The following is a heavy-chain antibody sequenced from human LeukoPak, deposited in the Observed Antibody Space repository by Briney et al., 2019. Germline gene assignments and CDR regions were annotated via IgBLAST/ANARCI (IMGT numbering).Heavy chain of an antibody. J-gene: IGHJ6*03. CDR3: AGPKGYYYYMDV. CDR2: INHSGST. CDR1: GGSFSGYY. V-gene: IGHV4-34*01. Sequence: TSETLSLTCAVYGGSFSGYYWSWIRQPPGKGLEWIGEINHSGSTNYNPSLKSRVTISVGTSKNQFSLKLSSVTAADTAVYYCAGPKGYYYYMDVWGKGTTVTVSS.